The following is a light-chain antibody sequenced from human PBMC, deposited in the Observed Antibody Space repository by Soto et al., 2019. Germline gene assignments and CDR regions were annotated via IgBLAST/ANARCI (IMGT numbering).Light chain of an antibody. Sequence: QSALTQPPWASGSPGQSVTISYTGTTSDIGAYNYVSWYQQRPGKAPKLIIYEVTRRPSGVPDRIFGSKSYTTASLTVSGLQAEDEADYYCSSFAGTNSFVFGTGTKVTVL. J-gene: IGLJ1*01. CDR2: EVT. CDR3: SSFAGTNSFV. V-gene: IGLV2-8*01. CDR1: TSDIGAYNY.